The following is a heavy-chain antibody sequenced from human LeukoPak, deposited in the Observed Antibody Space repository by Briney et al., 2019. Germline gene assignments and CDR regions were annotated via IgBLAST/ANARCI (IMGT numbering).Heavy chain of an antibody. CDR2: IYYSGST. CDR3: ARFGGSYYGTPGY. CDR1: GGSISSNSYY. Sequence: SETLSLTCTVSGGSISSNSYYWGWIRQPPGKGLEWIGSIYYSGSTYYNPSLKSRVTISVDTSKNQFSLKLSSVTAADTAVYYCARFGGSYYGTPGYWGQGTLVTVSS. J-gene: IGHJ4*02. V-gene: IGHV4-39*01. D-gene: IGHD1-26*01.